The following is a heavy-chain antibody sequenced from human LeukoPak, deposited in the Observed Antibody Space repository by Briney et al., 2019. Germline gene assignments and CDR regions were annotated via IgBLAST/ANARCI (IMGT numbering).Heavy chain of an antibody. CDR2: INPSGAST. J-gene: IGHJ4*02. CDR3: ARVAPYYYGSGSYSGRKDYFDY. V-gene: IGHV1-46*01. CDR1: GYTFTIYY. Sequence: ASVKVSCKASGYTFTIYYMHWVRQAPGQGLEWMGIINPSGASTSYAQKFQGRVTMTRDMSTSTVYMELSSLRSEDTAMYYCARVAPYYYGSGSYSGRKDYFDYWGQGTLVTVSS. D-gene: IGHD3-10*01.